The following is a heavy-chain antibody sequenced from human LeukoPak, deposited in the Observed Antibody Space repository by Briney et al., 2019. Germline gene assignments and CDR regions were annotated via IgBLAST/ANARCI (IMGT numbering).Heavy chain of an antibody. CDR2: FYYSGST. CDR1: GGSISSGAYY. Sequence: PSETLSLTCTVSGGSISSGAYYWSWIRQDPGKGLEWIGYFYYSGSTYYNPSLKSRVTISVDTSKNQFSLDLSSVTAADTAVYYCARDLGDGYLANDYWGQGTLVTVSS. V-gene: IGHV4-31*03. D-gene: IGHD5-24*01. CDR3: ARDLGDGYLANDY. J-gene: IGHJ4*02.